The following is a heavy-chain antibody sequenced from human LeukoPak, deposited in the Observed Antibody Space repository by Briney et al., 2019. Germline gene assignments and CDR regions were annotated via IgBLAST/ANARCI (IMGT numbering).Heavy chain of an antibody. V-gene: IGHV3-21*01. CDR3: AREYGSGSYYRGYYFDY. CDR1: GFTFSKAW. J-gene: IGHJ4*02. Sequence: GGSLRVSCAASGFTFSKAWMNWVRQAPGKGLEWVSSISSSSSYIYYADSVKGRFTISRDNAKNSLYLQMNSLRAEDTAVYYCAREYGSGSYYRGYYFDYWGQGTLVTVSS. D-gene: IGHD3-10*01. CDR2: ISSSSSYI.